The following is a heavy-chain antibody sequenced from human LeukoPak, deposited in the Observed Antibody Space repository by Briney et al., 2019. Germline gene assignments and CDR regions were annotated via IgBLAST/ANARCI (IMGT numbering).Heavy chain of an antibody. CDR2: IYSGGST. D-gene: IGHD5-24*01. J-gene: IGHJ4*02. V-gene: IGHV3-66*01. Sequence: GGSLRLSCAASGFTVSSNYMSWVRQAPGKGLEWVSVIYSGGSTHYADSVKGRFTISRDISKNTLYLQMNSLRAEDTAVYYCAKDRGGRDGYNFDYWGQGTLVTVSS. CDR1: GFTVSSNY. CDR3: AKDRGGRDGYNFDY.